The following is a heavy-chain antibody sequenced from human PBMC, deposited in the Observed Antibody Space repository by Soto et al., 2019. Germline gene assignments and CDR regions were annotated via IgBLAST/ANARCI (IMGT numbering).Heavy chain of an antibody. CDR3: ARTPYYDYVWGSYRYSVSDAFDI. J-gene: IGHJ3*02. CDR1: GGTFSSYA. CDR2: IIPIFGTA. V-gene: IGHV1-69*01. D-gene: IGHD3-16*02. Sequence: QVQLVQSGAEVKKPGSSVKVSCKASGGTFSSYAISWVRQAPGQGLEWMGGIIPIFGTANYAQKFQGRVTITADESTSTAYMELSSLISEDTAVYYCARTPYYDYVWGSYRYSVSDAFDIWGQGTMVTVSS.